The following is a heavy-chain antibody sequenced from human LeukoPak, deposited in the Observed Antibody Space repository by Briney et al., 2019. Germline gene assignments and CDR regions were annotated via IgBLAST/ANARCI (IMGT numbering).Heavy chain of an antibody. CDR2: ISAYNGNT. V-gene: IGHV1-18*01. J-gene: IGHJ4*02. CDR3: ARAGTTSSSTPDY. CDR1: GYTFSTYG. D-gene: IGHD6-6*01. Sequence: GASVKVSCKASGYTFSTYGVTWVRQAPGQGLEWLGWISAYNGNTNFAQKLQGRVTMTTDTSTSTAYMELRSLSTDDTAVYYCARAGTTSSSTPDYWGQGTLVTASS.